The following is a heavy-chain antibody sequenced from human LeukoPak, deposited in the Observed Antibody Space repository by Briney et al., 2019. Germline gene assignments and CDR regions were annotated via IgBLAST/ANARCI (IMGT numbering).Heavy chain of an antibody. CDR3: ARGDYDFWSGSFDY. Sequence: PGGSLRLSCAASGFTFSSYAIHWVRQAPGKGLEYVSAISSSGGSTYYANSVKGRFTISRDNSKNTLYLQMGSLRAEDMAVYYCARGDYDFWSGSFDYWGQGTLVTVSS. CDR2: ISSSGGST. CDR1: GFTFSSYA. V-gene: IGHV3-64*01. D-gene: IGHD3-3*01. J-gene: IGHJ4*02.